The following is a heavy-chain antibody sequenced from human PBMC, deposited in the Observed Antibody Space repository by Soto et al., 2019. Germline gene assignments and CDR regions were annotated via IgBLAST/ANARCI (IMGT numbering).Heavy chain of an antibody. Sequence: WGSLRLSCEVSGFTFISYEMYFFRQSPCKWLEWVAYISSSGETVYYAGSVQGRFTISRDNAKNSLYLQMSSLGAEDTAVYYCAREGFYAMDVWGQGTTVTVSS. CDR1: GFTFISYE. V-gene: IGHV3-48*03. J-gene: IGHJ6*02. CDR3: AREGFYAMDV. CDR2: ISSSGETV. D-gene: IGHD2-2*01.